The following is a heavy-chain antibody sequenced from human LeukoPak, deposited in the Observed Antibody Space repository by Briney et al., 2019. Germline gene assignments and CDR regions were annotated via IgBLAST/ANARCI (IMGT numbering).Heavy chain of an antibody. CDR2: IYYSGST. Sequence: SETLSLTCTFSGGSISSNSYYWGWIRQPPGKGLEWIGSIYYSGSTYYNPSLKSRVTISVDTSKNQFSLKLSSVTAADTAVYYCARRDYYDSSGYSIDFDYWGQGTLVTVSS. V-gene: IGHV4-39*01. CDR3: ARRDYYDSSGYSIDFDY. CDR1: GGSISSNSYY. D-gene: IGHD3-22*01. J-gene: IGHJ4*02.